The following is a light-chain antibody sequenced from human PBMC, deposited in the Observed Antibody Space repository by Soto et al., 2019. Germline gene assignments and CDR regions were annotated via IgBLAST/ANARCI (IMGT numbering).Light chain of an antibody. CDR3: SSYTSFSTYV. CDR2: EVS. V-gene: IGLV2-14*01. CDR1: SSDVGGYNY. Sequence: QSALTQPASVSGSPGQSITISCTGTSSDVGGYNYVSWYQQHPGKAPKLMISEVSNRPSGVSNRFSGSKSDNTASLTISGLQAEDEADYYCSSYTSFSTYVFGTGTK. J-gene: IGLJ1*01.